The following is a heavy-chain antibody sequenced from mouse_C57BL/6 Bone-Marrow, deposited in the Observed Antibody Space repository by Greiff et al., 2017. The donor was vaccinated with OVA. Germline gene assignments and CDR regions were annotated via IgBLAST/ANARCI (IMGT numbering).Heavy chain of an antibody. CDR2: IWSGGST. V-gene: IGHV2-2*01. Sequence: QVQLQQSGPGLVQPSQSLSITCTVSGFSLTSYGVHWVRQSPGKGLEWLGVIWSGGSTDYNAAFISRLSISKDNSKSQVFFKMNSLQADDTAIYYCARPPGDGYWYFDVWGTGTTVTVSS. CDR1: GFSLTSYG. D-gene: IGHD3-3*01. CDR3: ARPPGDGYWYFDV. J-gene: IGHJ1*03.